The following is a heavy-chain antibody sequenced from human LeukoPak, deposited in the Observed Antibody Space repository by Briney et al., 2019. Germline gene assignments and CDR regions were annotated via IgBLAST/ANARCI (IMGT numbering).Heavy chain of an antibody. V-gene: IGHV1-69*08. J-gene: IGHJ4*02. Sequence: SAKDSFKASGGTFYNYISSWVPQAPRQRPGWMGSIIPILVPANDAQTFQSRVTITADKSTRTAYMEVSSLRSEDTGVYYCASAGVGAACYDYWGQGTLVTVSS. CDR2: IIPILVPA. CDR3: ASAGVGAACYDY. D-gene: IGHD1-26*01. CDR1: GGTFYNYI.